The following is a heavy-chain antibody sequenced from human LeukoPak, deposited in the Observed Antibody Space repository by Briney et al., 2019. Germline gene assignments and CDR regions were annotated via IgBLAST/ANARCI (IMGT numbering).Heavy chain of an antibody. CDR2: IYYSGST. Sequence: SETLSLTCTVSGGSVSSGSYYWSWIRQPPGKGLEWIGYIYYSGSTNYNPSLKGRVTISVDTSKNQFSLKLSSVTAADTAVYYCARSSGGSWDPPDYWGQGTLVTVSS. CDR3: ARSSGGSWDPPDY. V-gene: IGHV4-61*01. D-gene: IGHD6-13*01. CDR1: GGSVSSGSYY. J-gene: IGHJ4*02.